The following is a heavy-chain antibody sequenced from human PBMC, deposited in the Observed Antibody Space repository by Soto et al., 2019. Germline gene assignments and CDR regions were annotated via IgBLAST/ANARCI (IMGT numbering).Heavy chain of an antibody. CDR3: ARSLSHSTPTFDP. CDR2: IYYSGST. V-gene: IGHV4-31*03. CDR1: GGSVSSGGYY. Sequence: SLSLTCPVSGGSVSSGGYYWRWILQHPGKGLEWIGYIYYSGSTYYNPSLKSRVTISVDTSKNQFSLKLSSVTAADTAVYYCARSLSHSTPTFDPWGQGTLVTVSS. J-gene: IGHJ5*02.